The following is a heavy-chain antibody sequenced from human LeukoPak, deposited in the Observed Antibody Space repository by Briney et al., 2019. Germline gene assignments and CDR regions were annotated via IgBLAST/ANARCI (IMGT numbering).Heavy chain of an antibody. J-gene: IGHJ4*02. V-gene: IGHV1-8*01. CDR2: MNPNSGNT. CDR3: ARDGYCSSTSCFDY. Sequence: ASVKVSCKASGYTFTSYDINWVRQATGQGLEWMGWMNPNSGNTGYAQKFQGRVTMTRNTSISTAYMELSRLRSDDTAVYYCARDGYCSSTSCFDYWGQGTLVTVSS. CDR1: GYTFTSYD. D-gene: IGHD2-2*03.